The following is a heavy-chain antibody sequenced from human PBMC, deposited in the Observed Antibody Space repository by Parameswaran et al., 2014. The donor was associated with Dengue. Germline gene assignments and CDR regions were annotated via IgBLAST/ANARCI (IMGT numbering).Heavy chain of an antibody. Sequence: SWVRQAPGQGLEWMGWISAYNGNTNYAQKLQGRVTMTTDTSTSTAYMELRSLRSDDTAVYYCARDPGLRHKDDFWSGYYPNPTGYYYYYGMDVWGQGTTVTVSS. V-gene: IGHV1-18*01. CDR2: ISAYNGNT. D-gene: IGHD3-3*01. CDR3: ARDPGLRHKDDFWSGYYPNPTGYYYYYGMDV. J-gene: IGHJ6*02.